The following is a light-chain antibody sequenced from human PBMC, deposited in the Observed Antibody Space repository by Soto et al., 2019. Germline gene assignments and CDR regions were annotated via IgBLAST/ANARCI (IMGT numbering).Light chain of an antibody. Sequence: EIVLTHSAATLSLSPGERATLSCRASQSVSSYLAWYQQKPGQAPRLLIYGASNRATGIPARFSGSGSGTDFTLTISSLEPEDFAVYYCQQRSNWPPLTFGGGTKVDIK. CDR2: GAS. J-gene: IGKJ4*01. CDR3: QQRSNWPPLT. V-gene: IGKV3-11*01. CDR1: QSVSSY.